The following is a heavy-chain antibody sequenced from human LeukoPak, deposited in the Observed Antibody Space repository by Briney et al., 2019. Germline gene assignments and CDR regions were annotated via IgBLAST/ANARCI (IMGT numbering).Heavy chain of an antibody. J-gene: IGHJ4*02. D-gene: IGHD1-26*01. CDR3: ARDFRGSPSY. Sequence: PGGSLRLSCAASGFTFSSYSMNWVRQAPGKGLEWVSAISSSSSYIYYADSVKGRFIISRDNAKNSLYLQMNSLRAEDTAVYYCARDFRGSPSYWGQGTLVTVSS. CDR2: ISSSSSYI. CDR1: GFTFSSYS. V-gene: IGHV3-21*01.